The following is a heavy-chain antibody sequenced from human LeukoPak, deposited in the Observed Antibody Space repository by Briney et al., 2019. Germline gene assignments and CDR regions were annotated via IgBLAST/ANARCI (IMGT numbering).Heavy chain of an antibody. V-gene: IGHV3-74*01. J-gene: IGHJ4*02. Sequence: GGSLRRSCAASGFTLVRYWRHWFRQAPGTGLVWVARSNSDGKITDYADSVRGRFTTSRDNTKNTVYLQMSSLRAEDTGVYYCARDHHDFWSGYPNYWGQGTLVIVSS. CDR2: SNSDGKIT. D-gene: IGHD3-3*01. CDR3: ARDHHDFWSGYPNY. CDR1: GFTLVRYW.